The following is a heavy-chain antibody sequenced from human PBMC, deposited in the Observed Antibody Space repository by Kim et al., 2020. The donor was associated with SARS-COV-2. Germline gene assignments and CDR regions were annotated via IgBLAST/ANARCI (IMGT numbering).Heavy chain of an antibody. CDR3: TTDMSYCRSTSCRQIDY. D-gene: IGHD2-2*01. J-gene: IGHJ4*02. Sequence: VKSRLTISRDDSKNTLYLQMTSLKTEDTAVYYCTTDMSYCRSTSCRQIDYWGQGTLVTVSS. V-gene: IGHV3-15*01.